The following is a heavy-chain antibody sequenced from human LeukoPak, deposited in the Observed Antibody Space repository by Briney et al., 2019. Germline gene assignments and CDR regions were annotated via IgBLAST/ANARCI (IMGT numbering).Heavy chain of an antibody. CDR3: ARAYHNWYFDL. CDR1: GGSISSSSYY. D-gene: IGHD2-2*01. J-gene: IGHJ2*01. Sequence: SETLSLTCTVSGGSISSSSYYWGWIRQPPGKGLEWIGEINPSGSTHYNPSLKSRVTISIDTSKNQFSLRLTSVTAADTAVYYCARAYHNWYFDLWGRGTLVTVSS. V-gene: IGHV4-39*07. CDR2: INPSGST.